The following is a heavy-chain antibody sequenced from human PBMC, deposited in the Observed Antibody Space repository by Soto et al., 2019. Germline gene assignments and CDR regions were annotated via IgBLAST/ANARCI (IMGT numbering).Heavy chain of an antibody. CDR1: GGSISSGGYY. CDR2: IYYSGST. Sequence: QVQLQESGPGLVKPSQTLSLTCTVSGGSISSGGYYWSWIRQHPGKGLEWIGYIYYSGSTYYNPSLKSRVTISVDTSKNQFSLKLSSVTAADTAVYYCARLVFWSGYYTGEGLWFDPWGQGTLVTVSS. J-gene: IGHJ5*02. CDR3: ARLVFWSGYYTGEGLWFDP. D-gene: IGHD3-3*01. V-gene: IGHV4-31*03.